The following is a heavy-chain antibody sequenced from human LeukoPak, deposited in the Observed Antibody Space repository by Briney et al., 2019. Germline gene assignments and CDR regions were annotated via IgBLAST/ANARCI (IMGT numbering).Heavy chain of an antibody. J-gene: IGHJ3*02. CDR3: ARLSLIPPNDAFDI. CDR2: IFYSGST. Sequence: PSETLSLTCNVSGDSISSSSYYWGWIRQPPGKGREWIGSIFYSGSTHDSPSINSRVTISLDTINTQFSLKLSSVTAAATAVYYCARLSLIPPNDAFDIWGQGTMVTASS. V-gene: IGHV4-39*07. D-gene: IGHD3-16*01. CDR1: GDSISSSSYY.